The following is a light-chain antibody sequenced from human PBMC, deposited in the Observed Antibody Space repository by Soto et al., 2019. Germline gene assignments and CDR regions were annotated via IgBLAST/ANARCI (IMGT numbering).Light chain of an antibody. V-gene: IGLV2-23*01. CDR1: SSDVGSYIF. Sequence: QSVLTQPASVSGSPGQSITISCTGTSSDVGSYIFVSWYQQHPGKAPKLIIYEAIERPSGVSHRFSGSKSGNTASLTISGLQAEDEADYYCCSYAGSGTLVFGGGTKVTVL. CDR3: CSYAGSGTLV. J-gene: IGLJ3*02. CDR2: EAI.